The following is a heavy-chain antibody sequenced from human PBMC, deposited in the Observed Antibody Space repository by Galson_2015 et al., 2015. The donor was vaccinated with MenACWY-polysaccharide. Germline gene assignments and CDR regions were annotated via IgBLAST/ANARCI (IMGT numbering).Heavy chain of an antibody. CDR3: ARDYCSRTSCYGMDV. V-gene: IGHV3-30-3*01. CDR1: GFTFSRYA. J-gene: IGHJ6*02. D-gene: IGHD2-2*01. Sequence: SLRLSCAASGFTFSRYAMHWVRQAPGKGLEWVAVISYDATNKYYAESVKGRFTISRDNSKNTVYVQMNSLRAEDTAIYYCARDYCSRTSCYGMDVWGQGTTVTVSS. CDR2: ISYDATNK.